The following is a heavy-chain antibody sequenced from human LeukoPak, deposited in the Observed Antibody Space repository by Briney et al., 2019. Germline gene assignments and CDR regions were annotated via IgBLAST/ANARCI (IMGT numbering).Heavy chain of an antibody. CDR3: ARAVTDMITFGGVIVSLWFDP. Sequence: HTGGSLRLSCAASGFTVSSSYMSWVRQAPGKGLEWVANIKQDGSEKYYVDSVKGRFTISRDNAKNSLYLQMNSLRAEDTAVYYCARAVTDMITFGGVIVSLWFDPWGQGTLVTVSS. CDR2: IKQDGSEK. CDR1: GFTVSSSY. D-gene: IGHD3-16*02. J-gene: IGHJ5*02. V-gene: IGHV3-7*01.